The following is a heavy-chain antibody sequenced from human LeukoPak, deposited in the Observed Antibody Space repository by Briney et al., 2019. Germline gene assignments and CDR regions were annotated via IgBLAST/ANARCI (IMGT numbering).Heavy chain of an antibody. J-gene: IGHJ6*02. Sequence: PGGSLRLSCAASGFTFSSYSMNWVRQAPGKGLEWVSSISSSSSYIYYADSVKGRFTISRDNAKNSLYLQMNSLRAEDTAVYYCARHNGMEWLVYYYGMDVWGQGTTVTVSS. CDR2: ISSSSSYI. D-gene: IGHD3-3*01. CDR1: GFTFSSYS. V-gene: IGHV3-21*01. CDR3: ARHNGMEWLVYYYGMDV.